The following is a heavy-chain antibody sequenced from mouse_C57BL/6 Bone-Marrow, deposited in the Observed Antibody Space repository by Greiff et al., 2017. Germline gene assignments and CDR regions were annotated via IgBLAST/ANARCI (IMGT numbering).Heavy chain of an antibody. CDR1: GYTFTSYW. D-gene: IGHD1-1*01. J-gene: IGHJ1*03. V-gene: IGHV1-55*01. CDR2: IYPGSGST. Sequence: QVQLQQSGAELVKPGASVKMSCKASGYTFTSYWITWVKQRPGQGLEWIGDIYPGSGSTNYNEKFKSKATLTVDTSSSTAYMQRSSLTSEDSAVYYCARPVPYFDVWGTGTTVTVSS. CDR3: ARPVPYFDV.